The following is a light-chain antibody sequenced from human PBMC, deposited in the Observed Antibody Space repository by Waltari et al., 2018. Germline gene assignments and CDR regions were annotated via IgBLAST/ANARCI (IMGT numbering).Light chain of an antibody. Sequence: DIQMTQSPSSLSASVGDRVTIPCRASQSIGTYLTWYQHKPGRAPELLIYAASTLQGGVPSRVSGSGSETHFTLAISSLQREDFATYYCQQSYTTPRTFGQGTKVEIK. CDR1: QSIGTY. CDR2: AAS. J-gene: IGKJ1*01. V-gene: IGKV1-39*01. CDR3: QQSYTTPRT.